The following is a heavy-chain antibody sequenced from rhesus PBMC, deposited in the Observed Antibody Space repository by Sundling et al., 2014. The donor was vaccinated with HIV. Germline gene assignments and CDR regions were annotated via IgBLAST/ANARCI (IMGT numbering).Heavy chain of an antibody. Sequence: QIQLQESGPGLVKPSETLSLSCAVSGDSISGGFYWSWVRQPPGKGLEWIGRISGSDANTDYNPSLKSRVTISTDTSNNQFSLKLSSVTAADTAVYYCARDYGNFFDYWGQGVLVTVSS. D-gene: IGHD4-35*01. CDR3: ARDYGNFFDY. J-gene: IGHJ4*01. CDR2: ISGSDANT. CDR1: GDSISGGFY. V-gene: IGHV4-173*01.